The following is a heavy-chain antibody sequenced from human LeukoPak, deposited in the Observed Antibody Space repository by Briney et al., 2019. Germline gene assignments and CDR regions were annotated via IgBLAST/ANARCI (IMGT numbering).Heavy chain of an antibody. CDR1: GFIFSNYW. J-gene: IGHJ5*02. Sequence: GGSLRLSCAASGFIFSNYWMGWVRQAPGKRPEWVANMNKDRSEKYYADSVKGRFTISRDNARNSVYLQMNSLRVEDTAVYYCARGPKSQKQWLFSLFDPWGQGTLVTVSS. CDR2: MNKDRSEK. D-gene: IGHD6-19*01. V-gene: IGHV3-7*01. CDR3: ARGPKSQKQWLFSLFDP.